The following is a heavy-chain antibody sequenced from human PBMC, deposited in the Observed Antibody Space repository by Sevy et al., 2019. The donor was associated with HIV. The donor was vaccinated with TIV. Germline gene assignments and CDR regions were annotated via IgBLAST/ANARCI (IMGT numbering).Heavy chain of an antibody. CDR2: ISYDGSNK. D-gene: IGHD4-17*01. J-gene: IGHJ6*02. CDR1: GFTFSSYG. V-gene: IGHV3-30*18. CDR3: AKDTLDDYGGNSRGYYYGMDV. Sequence: GGSLRLSCAASGFTFSSYGMHWVRQAPGKGLEWVAVISYDGSNKYYADSVKGRFTISRDNSKNTLYLQMNILRAEDTAMYHCAKDTLDDYGGNSRGYYYGMDVWGQGTTVSVSS.